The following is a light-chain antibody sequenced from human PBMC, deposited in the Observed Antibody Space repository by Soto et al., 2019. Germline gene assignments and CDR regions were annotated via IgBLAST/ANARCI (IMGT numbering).Light chain of an antibody. J-gene: IGLJ1*01. CDR2: EVS. V-gene: IGLV2-14*01. CDR3: NSYTSKSTGV. Sequence: QSALTQPASVSGSPGQSITISCTGTSSDVGGYNYVSRYQQHPGKAPKLIIYEVSNRPSGVSNRFSGSKSGNTASLTISGLQAEDDADYYCNSYTSKSTGVFGTGTKLTVL. CDR1: SSDVGGYNY.